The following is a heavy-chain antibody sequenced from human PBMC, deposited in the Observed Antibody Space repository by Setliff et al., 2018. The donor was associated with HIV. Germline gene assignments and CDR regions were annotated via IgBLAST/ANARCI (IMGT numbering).Heavy chain of an antibody. Sequence: SETLSLTCVASGGSLNSYYWSWIRQPPGKGLEWLGEIHSSGNTNYSPSLKGRVTISVDTPKNQYSLNLKSVAAADTAVYYCARVREGFLPYDAFEIWGQGTMVTVSS. CDR3: ARVREGFLPYDAFEI. CDR2: IHSSGNT. V-gene: IGHV4-34*01. CDR1: GGSLNSYY. D-gene: IGHD3-3*01. J-gene: IGHJ3*02.